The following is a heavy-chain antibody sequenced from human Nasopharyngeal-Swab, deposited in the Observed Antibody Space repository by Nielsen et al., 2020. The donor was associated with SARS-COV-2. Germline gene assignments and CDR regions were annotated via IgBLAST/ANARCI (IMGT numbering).Heavy chain of an antibody. CDR3: ARVIKEAGFDY. Sequence: ASVKVSCKASGYTFTGYYMHWVRQAPGQGLEWMGWINTNTGNPTYAQGFTGRFVFSLDTSVSTAYLQISSLKAEDTAVYYCARVIKEAGFDYWGQGTLVTVSS. V-gene: IGHV7-4-1*02. CDR2: INTNTGNP. J-gene: IGHJ4*02. CDR1: GYTFTGYY.